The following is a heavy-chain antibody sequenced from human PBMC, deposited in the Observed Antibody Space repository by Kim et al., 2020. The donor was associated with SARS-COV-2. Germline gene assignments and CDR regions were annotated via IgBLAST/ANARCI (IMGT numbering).Heavy chain of an antibody. CDR1: GGSISSYY. Sequence: SETLSLTCTVSGGSISSYYWSWIRQPPGKGLEWIGYIYYSGSTNYNPSLKSRVTISVDTSKNQFSLKLSSVTAADTAVYYCARGADGYNFLSPYYFDYWG. CDR3: ARGADGYNFLSPYYFDY. CDR2: IYYSGST. J-gene: IGHJ4*01. D-gene: IGHD5-12*01. V-gene: IGHV4-59*01.